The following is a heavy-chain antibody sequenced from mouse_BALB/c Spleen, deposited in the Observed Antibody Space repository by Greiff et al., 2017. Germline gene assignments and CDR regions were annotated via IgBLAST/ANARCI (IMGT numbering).Heavy chain of an antibody. Sequence: VQLQQSGPELVKPGASVKMSCKASGYTFTSYVMHWVKQKPGQGLEWIGYINPYNDGTKYNEKFKGKATLTVDKSSSTAYMQLKSLTSEDSAVYYCARGDGNYWFAYWGQGTLVTVSA. CDR2: INPYNDGT. CDR1: GYTFTSYV. V-gene: IGHV1-14*01. J-gene: IGHJ3*01. D-gene: IGHD2-1*01. CDR3: ARGDGNYWFAY.